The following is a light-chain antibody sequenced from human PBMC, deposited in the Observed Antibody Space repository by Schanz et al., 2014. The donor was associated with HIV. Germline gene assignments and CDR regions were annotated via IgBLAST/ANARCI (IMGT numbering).Light chain of an antibody. J-gene: IGLJ3*02. Sequence: QSVLTQPPSASGTPGQRVTISCSGSSSNIGSNYVFWYQQLPGTAPNLLIYNTYHRPSGVPYRFSGSESGTSASLAISGLQSEDEADYYCGTWDDSLNGWVFGGGTKLTVL. CDR3: GTWDDSLNGWV. CDR1: SSNIGSNY. V-gene: IGLV1-44*01. CDR2: NTY.